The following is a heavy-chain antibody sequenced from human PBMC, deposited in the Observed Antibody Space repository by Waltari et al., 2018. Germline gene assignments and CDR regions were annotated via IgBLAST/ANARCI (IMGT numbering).Heavy chain of an antibody. Sequence: QVQLQESGPGLVRPSETLSLTCTVPLPSISSSSYSRGWIRQPPGKGLEWIGSKYYTGSTNYNPSLKSRATISVDTSKGQFSLKLSSVTAADTAVYYCVRSFDFWSGTYYFDLWGQGTLVTVSS. CDR3: VRSFDFWSGTYYFDL. D-gene: IGHD3-3*01. CDR1: LPSISSSSYS. V-gene: IGHV4-39*01. J-gene: IGHJ4*02. CDR2: KYYTGST.